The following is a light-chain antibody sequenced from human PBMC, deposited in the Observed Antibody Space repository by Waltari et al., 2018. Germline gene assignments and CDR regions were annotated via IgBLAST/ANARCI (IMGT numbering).Light chain of an antibody. CDR3: QVWDSGSDHYV. J-gene: IGLJ1*01. CDR1: NIGSKN. CDR2: DDG. V-gene: IGLV3-21*02. Sequence: SYVLTQPPSVSVAPGQTARISCDGNNIGSKNVHWYQQKPGQAPVLVVYDDGARPSGSPERFSGSNCGNTATLTISRVDAGDEADYYCQVWDSGSDHYVFGTVTKVTVL.